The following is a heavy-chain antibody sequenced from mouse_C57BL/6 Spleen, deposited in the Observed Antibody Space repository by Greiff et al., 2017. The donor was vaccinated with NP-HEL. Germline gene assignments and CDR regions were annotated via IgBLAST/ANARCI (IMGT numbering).Heavy chain of an antibody. V-gene: IGHV14-2*01. Sequence: EVQLQQSGAELVKPGASVKLSCTASGFNIKDYYMHWVKQRTEQGLEWIGRIDPEDGENKYAPKFQGKATITADTSSNTAYLQLSSLTSEDTAVYYFARNNYYAMDYWGQGTSVTVSS. CDR1: GFNIKDYY. CDR3: ARNNYYAMDY. D-gene: IGHD1-3*01. CDR2: IDPEDGEN. J-gene: IGHJ4*01.